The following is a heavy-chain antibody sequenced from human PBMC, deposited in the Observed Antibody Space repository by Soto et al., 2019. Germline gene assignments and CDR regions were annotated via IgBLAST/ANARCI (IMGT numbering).Heavy chain of an antibody. J-gene: IGHJ5*02. D-gene: IGHD2-2*01. CDR3: VRLPAAVNWFDP. Sequence: SETLSLTCSVSGGSVSDYYWSWVRQPPGRGLEWIGYIYYRGNTNYNPSLKSRVTISVDTSKNQFSLTLSSVTAADTAVYYCVRLPAAVNWFDPWGQGTLVTVSS. CDR2: IYYRGNT. V-gene: IGHV4-59*08. CDR1: GGSVSDYY.